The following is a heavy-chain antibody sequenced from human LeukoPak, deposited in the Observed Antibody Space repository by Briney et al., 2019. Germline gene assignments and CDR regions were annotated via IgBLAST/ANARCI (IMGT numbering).Heavy chain of an antibody. V-gene: IGHV3-21*01. J-gene: IGHJ6*03. CDR3: ARDRIAAAGRYYMDV. Sequence: GGSLRLSCAASGFPFSNYAMGWVRQAPGKGLEWVASISSSSNYIYYADSVKGRFTISRDNAENSLYLQMNSLRAEDTAVYYCARDRIAAAGRYYMDVWGKGTTVTVSS. CDR2: ISSSSNYI. D-gene: IGHD6-13*01. CDR1: GFPFSNYA.